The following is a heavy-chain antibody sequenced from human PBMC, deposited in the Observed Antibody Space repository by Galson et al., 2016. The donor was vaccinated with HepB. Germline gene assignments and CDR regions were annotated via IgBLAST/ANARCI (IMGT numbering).Heavy chain of an antibody. D-gene: IGHD1-26*01. J-gene: IGHJ5*02. CDR1: GDSVTSCCHY. CDR2: IYIDGST. CDR3: SRAMGQGRGFDP. V-gene: IGHV4-61*02. Sequence: TLSLTCTVSGDSVTSCCHYWGWVRQPAGKGLEWIGRIYIDGSTNYNPSLKSRVSISLDTSKNQFSLQLTSVTAADTAVYYCSRAMGQGRGFDPWGQGTLVTVSS.